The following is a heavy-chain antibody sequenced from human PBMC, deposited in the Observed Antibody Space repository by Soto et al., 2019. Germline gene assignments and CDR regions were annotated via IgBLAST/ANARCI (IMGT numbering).Heavy chain of an antibody. Sequence: QVQLVQSGAEVKKPGASVKVSCKASGYAFTDYYIHWVRQAPGQGLEWMGWINPNSGGTNFAPKFQGWVTQTRDTSVSTAHMELNRLKPNDTAVYFCARYCTGGSCYPDAFHIWGQGTMVTISS. D-gene: IGHD2-15*01. CDR1: GYAFTDYY. J-gene: IGHJ3*02. CDR3: ARYCTGGSCYPDAFHI. V-gene: IGHV1-2*04. CDR2: INPNSGGT.